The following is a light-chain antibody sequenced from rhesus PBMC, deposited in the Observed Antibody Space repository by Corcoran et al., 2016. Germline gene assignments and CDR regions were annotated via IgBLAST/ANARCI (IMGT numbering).Light chain of an antibody. CDR1: QSLLDSEDGNTY. V-gene: IGKV2S20*01. J-gene: IGKJ1*01. Sequence: DIVMNQTQLSLPVTPGEPASISCRSSQSLLDSEDGNTYLAWFRQKPGQSPPPLIYEVSNQASGVPEWLSGSVSDTDFTLKISRVEAEDGGVYYCMQGIEYPPTFGQGTKVELK. CDR3: MQGIEYPPT. CDR2: EVS.